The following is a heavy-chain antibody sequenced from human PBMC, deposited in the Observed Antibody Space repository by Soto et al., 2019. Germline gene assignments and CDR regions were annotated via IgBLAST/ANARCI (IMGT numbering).Heavy chain of an antibody. Sequence: QVQLQESGPGLVKPSQTLSLTCTVSGGSISSGCYYWSWIRQHPGKGLEWIGYIYDSGSTYYNPSLKSRVTISVDTSKNQFSLKLSSVTAADTAVYYCASLRKKIKFDYWGQGTLVTVSS. CDR1: GGSISSGCYY. V-gene: IGHV4-31*03. D-gene: IGHD3-16*01. J-gene: IGHJ4*02. CDR3: ASLRKKIKFDY. CDR2: IYDSGST.